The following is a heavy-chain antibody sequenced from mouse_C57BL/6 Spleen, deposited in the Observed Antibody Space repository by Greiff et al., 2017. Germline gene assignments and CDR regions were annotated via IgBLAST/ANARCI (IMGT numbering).Heavy chain of an antibody. J-gene: IGHJ1*03. V-gene: IGHV1-59*01. CDR3: ARWRLDWYFDV. CDR1: GYTFTSYW. Sequence: QVQLQQPGAELVRPGTSVKLSCKASGYTFTSYWMHWVKQRPGQGLEWIGVIDPSDSYTNYNQNVKGKATLTVDTSSSTAYMQLSSLTSEDSAVYYCARWRLDWYFDVWGTGTTVTVSS. D-gene: IGHD2-2*01. CDR2: IDPSDSYT.